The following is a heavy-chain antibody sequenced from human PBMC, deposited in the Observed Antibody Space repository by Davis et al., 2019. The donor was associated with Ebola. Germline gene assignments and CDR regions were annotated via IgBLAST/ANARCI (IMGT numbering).Heavy chain of an antibody. CDR1: GYSFTSYW. CDR2: IFPGDSDT. CDR3: ARGTNGYNPGGYFDS. Sequence: GESLKISCQDSGYSFTSYWIVWVRQMPGKGLECMGIIFPGDSDTRYNPSFQGQVTISADKSISTAYLQWSSLKASDTAIYYCARGTNGYNPGGYFDSWGQGTLVTVSS. D-gene: IGHD5-24*01. V-gene: IGHV5-51*01. J-gene: IGHJ4*02.